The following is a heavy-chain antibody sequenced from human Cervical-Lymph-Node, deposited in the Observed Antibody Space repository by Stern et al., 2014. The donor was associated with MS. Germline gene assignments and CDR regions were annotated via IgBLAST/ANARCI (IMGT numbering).Heavy chain of an antibody. V-gene: IGHV4-31*03. J-gene: IGHJ3*02. CDR1: GGSFSSSNYL. Sequence: VQLVESGPGLVKPSQTLSLTCTVSGGSFSSSNYLWSWVRQCPGKGLEGLGYISYSGSAYYNPSIKSRLTISVDTSKNQFSLNLNSVTAADTAVYYCAREVVAVTAYSPEDAFDIWGQGTKVIVSS. D-gene: IGHD2-21*02. CDR3: AREVVAVTAYSPEDAFDI. CDR2: ISYSGSA.